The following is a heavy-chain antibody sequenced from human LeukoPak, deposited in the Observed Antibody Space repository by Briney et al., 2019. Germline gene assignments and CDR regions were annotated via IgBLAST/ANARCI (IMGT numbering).Heavy chain of an antibody. Sequence: GGSLRLSCAASGFTFSSYSMNWVRQAPGKGLEWVSYISSSSSTIYYADSVKGRFTISRDNAKNSLYLQMNSLGAEDTAVYYCARDPRGYCSGGSCLPGYGMDVWGQGTTVTVSS. CDR1: GFTFSSYS. J-gene: IGHJ6*02. CDR2: ISSSSSTI. V-gene: IGHV3-48*01. CDR3: ARDPRGYCSGGSCLPGYGMDV. D-gene: IGHD2-15*01.